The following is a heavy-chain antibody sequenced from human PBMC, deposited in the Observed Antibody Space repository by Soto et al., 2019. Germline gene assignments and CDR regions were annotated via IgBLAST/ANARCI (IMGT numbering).Heavy chain of an antibody. J-gene: IGHJ6*03. V-gene: IGHV3-11*01. CDR2: ISSSGSTI. Sequence: QVQLVESGGGLVKPGGSLRLSCAASGFTFSDYYMSWIRQAPGKGLEWVSYISSSGSTIYYADSVKGRFTISRDNAKKSMYLQMNRLRAEDTAVYYCARDQEEIFGVVGHYYMDVWGKGTTVTVSS. CDR1: GFTFSDYY. D-gene: IGHD3-3*01. CDR3: ARDQEEIFGVVGHYYMDV.